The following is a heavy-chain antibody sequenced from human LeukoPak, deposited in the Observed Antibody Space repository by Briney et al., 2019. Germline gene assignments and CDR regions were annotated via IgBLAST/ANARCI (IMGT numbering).Heavy chain of an antibody. CDR1: GFTFSAYW. J-gene: IGHJ4*02. CDR3: AKDGPYSGSSHDY. Sequence: GGSLRLSCEASGFTFSAYWMSWVRQAPGKGLEWVAVISYDGSNKYYADSVKGRFTISRDNSKNTLYLQMNSLRAEDTAVYYCAKDGPYSGSSHDYWGQGTLVTVSS. D-gene: IGHD1-26*01. CDR2: ISYDGSNK. V-gene: IGHV3-30*18.